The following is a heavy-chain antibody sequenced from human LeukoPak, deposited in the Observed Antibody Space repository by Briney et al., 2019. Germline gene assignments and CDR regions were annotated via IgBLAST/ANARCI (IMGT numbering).Heavy chain of an antibody. Sequence: GGSLRLSCAASGFTFSSYTMNWVRQAPGKGLEWVSYISSSSSTIPYADSVKGRFTISRDNAKNSLYLQMNSLRAEDTAVYYCARLHCSSTSCYFFDRTGVFDYWGQGTLVTVSS. CDR3: ARLHCSSTSCYFFDRTGVFDY. CDR1: GFTFSSYT. V-gene: IGHV3-48*04. D-gene: IGHD2-2*01. J-gene: IGHJ4*02. CDR2: ISSSSSTI.